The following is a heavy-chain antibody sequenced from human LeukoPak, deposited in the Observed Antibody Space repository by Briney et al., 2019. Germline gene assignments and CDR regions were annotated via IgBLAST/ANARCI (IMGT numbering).Heavy chain of an antibody. D-gene: IGHD4-17*01. Sequence: ASVKVSCKASGYTFTSYAMHWVRQAPGQRLEWMGWLNAGNGNTRYSQKFQDRVTITRDTSASTAYMELSSLRSEDTAVYYCVRGQTVTTGNWFDLWGQGTLVTVSS. V-gene: IGHV1-3*01. CDR2: LNAGNGNT. CDR1: GYTFTSYA. J-gene: IGHJ5*02. CDR3: VRGQTVTTGNWFDL.